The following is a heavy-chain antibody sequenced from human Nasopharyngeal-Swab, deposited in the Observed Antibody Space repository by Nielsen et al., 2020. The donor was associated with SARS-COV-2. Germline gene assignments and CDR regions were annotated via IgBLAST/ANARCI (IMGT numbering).Heavy chain of an antibody. V-gene: IGHV4-39*07. D-gene: IGHD5-12*01. Sequence: WIRQPPGKGLEWIGSIYYSGSTYYNPSLKSRVTISVDTSKNQFSLKLSSVTAADTAVYYCARDRVYSGYDYSLNWFDPWGQGTLVTV. CDR2: IYYSGST. CDR3: ARDRVYSGYDYSLNWFDP. J-gene: IGHJ5*02.